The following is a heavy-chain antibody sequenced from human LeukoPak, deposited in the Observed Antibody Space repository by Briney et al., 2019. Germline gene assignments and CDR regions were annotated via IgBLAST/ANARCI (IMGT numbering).Heavy chain of an antibody. D-gene: IGHD3-3*01. J-gene: IGHJ4*02. V-gene: IGHV1-46*01. CDR2: INPSGGST. CDR3: ARGRIVNDAYHDFWSGYYTNLPLDY. CDR1: GYTFTSYY. Sequence: GASVKVSCKASGYTFTSYYMHWVRQAPGQGLEWMGIINPSGGSTSYAQKFQGRVTMTRDTSTSTVYMELSSLRSEDTAVYYCARGRIVNDAYHDFWSGYYTNLPLDYWGQGTLVTVSS.